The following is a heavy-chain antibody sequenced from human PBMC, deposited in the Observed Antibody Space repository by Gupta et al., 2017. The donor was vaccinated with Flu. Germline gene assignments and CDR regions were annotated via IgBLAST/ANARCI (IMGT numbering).Heavy chain of an antibody. CDR2: IRNEPYDGTA. Sequence: EWVGFIRNEPYDGTAEYAASVKGRFTISRSDSKNIAYLQMNSLKPEDTAVYFWTRGNSDQQLPYYYFFGMDVWGQGTTVTVSS. D-gene: IGHD6-13*01. J-gene: IGHJ6*02. V-gene: IGHV3-49*02. CDR3: TRGNSDQQLPYYYFFGMDV.